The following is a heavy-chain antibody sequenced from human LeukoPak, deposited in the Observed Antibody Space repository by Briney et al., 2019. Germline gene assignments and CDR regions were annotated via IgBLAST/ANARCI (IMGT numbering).Heavy chain of an antibody. CDR2: INHSGST. J-gene: IGHJ6*03. CDR3: ARAVVVPAAYYYYYYYMDV. D-gene: IGHD2-2*01. V-gene: IGHV4-34*01. Sequence: SETLSLTCAVYGGSFSGYYWSWIRQPPGKGLEWIGEINHSGSTNYNPSLKSRVTISVDTSKNQFSLKLSSVTAGDTAGYYCARAVVVPAAYYYYYYYMDVWGKGTTVTVSS. CDR1: GGSFSGYY.